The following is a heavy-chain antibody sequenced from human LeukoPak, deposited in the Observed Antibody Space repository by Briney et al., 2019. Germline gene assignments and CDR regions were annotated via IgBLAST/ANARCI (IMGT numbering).Heavy chain of an antibody. CDR2: IWYDGSNK. D-gene: IGHD2-2*01. V-gene: IGHV3-33*01. J-gene: IGHJ6*02. CDR1: GFTFSSYG. CDR3: ARDVTIGYCSSTSCYAGYYGMDV. Sequence: PGRSLRLSCAASGFTFSSYGMHWVRQAPGKGLEWVAVIWYDGSNKYYADSVKGRFTISRDNSKNTLYLQMDSLRAEDTAVYYCARDVTIGYCSSTSCYAGYYGMDVWGQGTTVTVSS.